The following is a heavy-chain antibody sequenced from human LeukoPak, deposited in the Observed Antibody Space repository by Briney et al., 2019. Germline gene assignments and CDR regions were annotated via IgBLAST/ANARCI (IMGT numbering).Heavy chain of an antibody. CDR1: GGSIRNYF. V-gene: IGHV4-4*07. Sequence: SETLSLTCSVSGGSIRNYFWSWIRQPAGKGLEWIGRIYTSGSTDYNPSLRSRVTMSVDTSRNQFSLKLTSMTAADTAVYYCARESKSYDGSGFYHDYWARELWSPSPQ. CDR2: IYTSGST. D-gene: IGHD3-22*01. J-gene: IGHJ4*02. CDR3: ARESKSYDGSGFYHDY.